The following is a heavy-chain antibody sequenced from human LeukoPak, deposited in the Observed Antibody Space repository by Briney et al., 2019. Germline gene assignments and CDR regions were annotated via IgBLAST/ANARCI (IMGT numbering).Heavy chain of an antibody. Sequence: ASVKVSCKVSGYTLTELSMYWVRQAPGKRLECMGGFDPEDGETIYAQKFQGRVTMTEDTSTDTANMAPSSLRSEDTAVYYCATVRWFDPWGQGTLVTVSS. V-gene: IGHV1-24*01. CDR3: ATVRWFDP. J-gene: IGHJ5*02. CDR2: FDPEDGET. CDR1: GYTLTELS.